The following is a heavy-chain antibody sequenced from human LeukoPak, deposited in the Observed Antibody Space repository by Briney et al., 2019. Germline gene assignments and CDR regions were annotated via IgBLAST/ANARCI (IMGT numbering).Heavy chain of an antibody. CDR1: GFTFSSYA. V-gene: IGHV3-30-3*01. D-gene: IGHD2-2*01. Sequence: GRSLRLSCAASGFTFSSYAMHWVRQAPGKGLEWVAVISYDGSNKYYADSVKGRFTISRDNSKNTLYLQMNSLRAEDTAVYYCAKDGRIVVVPAATFDYWGQGTLVTVSS. J-gene: IGHJ4*02. CDR2: ISYDGSNK. CDR3: AKDGRIVVVPAATFDY.